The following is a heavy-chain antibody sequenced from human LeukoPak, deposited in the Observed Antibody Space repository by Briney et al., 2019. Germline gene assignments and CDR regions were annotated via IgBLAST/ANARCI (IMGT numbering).Heavy chain of an antibody. Sequence: GASVKVSFKASGSTFPSYDINWVRQAAGQGLEWMGWMNPNSGNTGYAQKFQGRVTMTRNTSISTAYMELSSLRSEDTAVYYCARGGLQSFDYWGQGTLVTVSS. CDR3: ARGGLQSFDY. CDR2: MNPNSGNT. J-gene: IGHJ4*02. D-gene: IGHD4-11*01. V-gene: IGHV1-8*01. CDR1: GSTFPSYD.